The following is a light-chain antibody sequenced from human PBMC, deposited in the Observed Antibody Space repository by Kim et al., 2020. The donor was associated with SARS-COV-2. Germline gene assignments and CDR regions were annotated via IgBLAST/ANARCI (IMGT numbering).Light chain of an antibody. V-gene: IGKV1-5*03. CDR3: EQYNSEPCT. J-gene: IGKJ1*01. Sequence: DIQMTQSPSTLSASVGDRVTITCRASQTINNCLDWYQQKPGKAPNVLIYNASSLQSGVPSRFSGSGAGTEFTLTISSLQPEDSATYYSEQYNSEPCTFGQGTKMDIK. CDR1: QTINNC. CDR2: NAS.